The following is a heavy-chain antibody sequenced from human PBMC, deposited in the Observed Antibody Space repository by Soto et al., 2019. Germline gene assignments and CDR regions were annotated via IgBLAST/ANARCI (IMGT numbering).Heavy chain of an antibody. Sequence: ASVKVSCKASGYTFTGYYMHWVRQAPGQGLEWMGWINPNSGGTNYAQKFQGRVTMTRDTSISTAYMELSMLRSDDTAVYYCASVTDFWSGYFGYYYGMDVWGQGTTVTVSS. D-gene: IGHD3-3*01. CDR1: GYTFTGYY. CDR2: INPNSGGT. CDR3: ASVTDFWSGYFGYYYGMDV. J-gene: IGHJ6*02. V-gene: IGHV1-2*02.